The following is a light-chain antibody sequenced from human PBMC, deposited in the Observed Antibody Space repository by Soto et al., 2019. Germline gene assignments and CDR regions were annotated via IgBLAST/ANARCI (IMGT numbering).Light chain of an antibody. J-gene: IGKJ1*01. CDR1: QSISSW. CDR3: QHYNSFSRT. CDR2: KAS. V-gene: IGKV1-5*03. Sequence: DIQMTQSPSTPSASVGDRVTITCRASQSISSWVAWYQQKPGKGPKLLIYKASHLESGVPSRFSGSGSGTEFTLTISSLQPGDFATYFCQHYNSFSRTFGPGTKVDI.